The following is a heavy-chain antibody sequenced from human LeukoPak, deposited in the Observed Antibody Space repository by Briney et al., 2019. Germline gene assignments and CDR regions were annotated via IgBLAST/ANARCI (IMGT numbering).Heavy chain of an antibody. D-gene: IGHD6-19*01. CDR2: IKQDGSEK. CDR3: ANEFAVAGTTLYFDQ. V-gene: IGHV3-7*05. J-gene: IGHJ4*02. Sequence: GGSLRLSCAASGFTFSSYWMSWVRQAPGKGLEWVANIKQDGSEKYYVDSVKGRFTISRDNSKNTLYLQMNSLRAEDTAVYYCANEFAVAGTTLYFDQWGQGTLVTVSS. CDR1: GFTFSSYW.